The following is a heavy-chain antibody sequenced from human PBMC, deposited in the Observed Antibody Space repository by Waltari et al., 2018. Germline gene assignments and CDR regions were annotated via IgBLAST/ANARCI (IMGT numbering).Heavy chain of an antibody. CDR3: GESLSGYGWGGMEG. CDR1: GYTLTELS. CDR2: CEPEDGEQ. V-gene: IGHV1-24*01. D-gene: IGHD3-9*01. Sequence: QVQLVQSGAEVKKPGASVKVSCKVSGYTLTELSMHWVRQAPGKGLEWMGGCEPEDGEQIDAQRFRGRVRRTEDKRRRAAYVGVSGVGAEETAVEYGGESLSGYGWGGMEGGGRGARGTVSA. J-gene: IGHJ6*01.